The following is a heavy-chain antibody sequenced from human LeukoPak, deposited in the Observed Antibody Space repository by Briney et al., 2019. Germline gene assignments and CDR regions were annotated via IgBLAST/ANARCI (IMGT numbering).Heavy chain of an antibody. Sequence: ESGPTLVSPTQTLTLTCTFSGFSLTTSGVGVGWIRQPPGTAPEWLALIYWDNDKRYSPSLKTRLTITKDTSKNLVVFIMTDMDPVDTATYFCAHRRGGYNWNHGDFDYWGQGTLVTVSS. CDR3: AHRRGGYNWNHGDFDY. J-gene: IGHJ4*02. CDR1: GFSLTTSGVG. CDR2: IYWDNDK. D-gene: IGHD1-14*01. V-gene: IGHV2-5*02.